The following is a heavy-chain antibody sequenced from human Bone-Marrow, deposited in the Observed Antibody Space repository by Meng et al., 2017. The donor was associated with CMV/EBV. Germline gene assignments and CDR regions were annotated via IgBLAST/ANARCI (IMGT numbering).Heavy chain of an antibody. V-gene: IGHV3-7*01. CDR1: GFTFTTYW. CDR2: IKQDGGEE. J-gene: IGHJ4*01. CDR3: RGSGWNDY. Sequence: GESLKISCAASGFTFTTYWMSWVRQAPGKGLEWMANIKQDGGEEYYVDSVKGRFAISRDNTKNSLYVQMNSLRVEDTAVYYCRGSGWNDYWGHGTLVTVSS. D-gene: IGHD6-19*01.